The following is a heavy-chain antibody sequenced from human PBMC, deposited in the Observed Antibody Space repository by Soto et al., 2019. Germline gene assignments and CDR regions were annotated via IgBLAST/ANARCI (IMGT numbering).Heavy chain of an antibody. Sequence: SETLSLTCTVSGGSISSGGYYWSWIRQHPGKGLEWIGYIYYSGSTYYNPSLKSRVTISLDTSKNQFSLKLSSVTAADTAVYYCARVGYSYDYNWFDPWGQGTLVTVSS. V-gene: IGHV4-31*03. CDR3: ARVGYSYDYNWFDP. CDR2: IYYSGST. D-gene: IGHD5-18*01. J-gene: IGHJ5*02. CDR1: GGSISSGGYY.